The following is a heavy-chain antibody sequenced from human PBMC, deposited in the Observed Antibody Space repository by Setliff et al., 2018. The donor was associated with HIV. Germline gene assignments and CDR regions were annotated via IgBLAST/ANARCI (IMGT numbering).Heavy chain of an antibody. CDR1: TNDFSSQS. CDR2: ISAYNGNR. J-gene: IGHJ4*02. CDR3: ATLRINRDGSPGKAFDY. D-gene: IGHD5-12*01. V-gene: IGHV1-18*01. Sequence: ASVKVSCKAFTNDFSSQSFSWVRQAPGQGLEWMGWISAYNGNRRYRQTFQDRLTMTTETSTSTAYLELRNLRSEDTAVYYCATLRINRDGSPGKAFDYWGQGTLVTVSS.